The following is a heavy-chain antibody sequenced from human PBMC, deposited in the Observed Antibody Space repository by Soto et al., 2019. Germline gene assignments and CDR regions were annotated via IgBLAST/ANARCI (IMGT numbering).Heavy chain of an antibody. CDR1: GFTFGDYA. V-gene: IGHV3-49*03. D-gene: IGHD6-19*01. J-gene: IGHJ4*02. Sequence: GGSLRLSCTASGFTFGDYAMSWFRQAPGKGLEWVGFIRSKAYGGTTEYAASVKGRFTISRDDSKSIAYLQMNSLKTEDTAVYYCTRDHLYPSGIAVAGTRFDYWGQGTLVTVSS. CDR3: TRDHLYPSGIAVAGTRFDY. CDR2: IRSKAYGGTT.